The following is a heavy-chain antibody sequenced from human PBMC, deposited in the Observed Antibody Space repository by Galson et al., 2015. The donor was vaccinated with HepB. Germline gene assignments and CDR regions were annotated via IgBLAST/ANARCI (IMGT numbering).Heavy chain of an antibody. Sequence: PALVKPTQTLTLTCTFSGFSLNSRGVGVGWIRQPPGKALEWLALIFWDADQRYTPLLKSRIRVTKDTSKNQVVLKLTSVDPVDTATYYCAHMDLGLTSFAYWGQGTLVTVSS. CDR2: IFWDADQ. CDR1: GFSLNSRGVG. J-gene: IGHJ4*02. CDR3: AHMDLGLTSFAY. D-gene: IGHD3/OR15-3a*01. V-gene: IGHV2-5*02.